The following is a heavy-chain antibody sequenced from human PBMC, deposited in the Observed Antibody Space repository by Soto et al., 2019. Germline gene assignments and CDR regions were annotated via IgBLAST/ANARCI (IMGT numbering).Heavy chain of an antibody. J-gene: IGHJ5*02. D-gene: IGHD5-12*01. Sequence: GESLKISCNGSGYGFTTYWITWVLQVPGKGLEWMGRIDPSDSYANYSPSFQGHVTMSADMSISTAYLQWSSLKASDTAMYYCGRVRVDKAEGWFDPWGQGTLVTVSS. V-gene: IGHV5-10-1*01. CDR3: GRVRVDKAEGWFDP. CDR2: IDPSDSYA. CDR1: GYGFTTYW.